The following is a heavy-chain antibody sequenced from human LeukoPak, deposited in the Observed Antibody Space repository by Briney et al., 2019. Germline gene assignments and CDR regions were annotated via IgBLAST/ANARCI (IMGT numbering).Heavy chain of an antibody. CDR3: AKSGYNRFDY. CDR2: ISGSGSGGST. CDR1: GFTFSSSA. Sequence: PGGSLRLSCAASGFTFSSSAMSWVRQAPGKGLEWVSSISGSGSGGSTYYADSVKGRFTISRDNSKSTLYLQMNSLRAEDTAVYYCAKSGYNRFDYWGQGTLVTVSS. V-gene: IGHV3-23*01. D-gene: IGHD5-24*01. J-gene: IGHJ4*02.